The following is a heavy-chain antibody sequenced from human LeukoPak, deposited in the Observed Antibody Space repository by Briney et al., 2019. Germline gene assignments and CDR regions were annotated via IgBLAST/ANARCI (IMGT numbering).Heavy chain of an antibody. V-gene: IGHV3-23*01. CDR2: ISGSGGST. CDR3: AKGLGYCSGGSCYGSGWFDP. Sequence: PGGSLRLSCAASGFTFSSYAMSWVRQAPGKGLEWVSAISGSGGSTYYADSVKGRFTISRDNSKNTLYLQMSSLRAEDTAVYYCAKGLGYCSGGSCYGSGWFDPWGQGTLVTVSS. J-gene: IGHJ5*02. CDR1: GFTFSSYA. D-gene: IGHD2-15*01.